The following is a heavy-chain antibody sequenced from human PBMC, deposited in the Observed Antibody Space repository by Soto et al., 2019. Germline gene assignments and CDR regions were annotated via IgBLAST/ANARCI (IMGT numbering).Heavy chain of an antibody. V-gene: IGHV3-23*01. CDR1: GFSFSTYA. J-gene: IGHJ3*02. Sequence: EVQLLESGGGLVQPGGSLRLSCAASGFSFSTYAMSWARQAPGKGLEWVSAIISGGDTYYADSVKGRFTISRDNSKNTRYLQMNSLRAEDTAVYYCGRETAFDIWGQGTMVIVSS. CDR3: GRETAFDI. CDR2: IISGGDT.